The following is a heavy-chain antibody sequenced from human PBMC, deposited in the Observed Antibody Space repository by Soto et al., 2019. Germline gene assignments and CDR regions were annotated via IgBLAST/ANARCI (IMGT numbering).Heavy chain of an antibody. CDR3: AAPPRY. Sequence: QVQLQESGPGLVKPSETLSLTCTVSGGSISSYYWNWIRQPPGKGLEWIGYIYNSGHTNYNPSLRSRVTISVDTSKNQFSLKLTSVTAADTAVYYCAAPPRYWGQGTLVTVSS. D-gene: IGHD6-6*01. CDR1: GGSISSYY. V-gene: IGHV4-59*01. J-gene: IGHJ4*02. CDR2: IYNSGHT.